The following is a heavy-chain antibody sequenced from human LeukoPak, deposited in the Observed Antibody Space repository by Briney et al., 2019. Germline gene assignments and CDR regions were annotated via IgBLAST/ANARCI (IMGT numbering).Heavy chain of an antibody. CDR1: GFTFSSYS. CDR2: ISSIITPI. Sequence: GGSLRLSCAASGFTFSSYSMNWVGQAPGKGLEWVSSISSIITPIYYTPSLTAPFPIPKNNANTPLYLQMTSLSAEDTAVYYCPRQLPTEAFDYWGQGTLVTVPS. CDR3: PRQLPTEAFDY. V-gene: IGHV3-21*01. D-gene: IGHD1-26*01. J-gene: IGHJ4*02.